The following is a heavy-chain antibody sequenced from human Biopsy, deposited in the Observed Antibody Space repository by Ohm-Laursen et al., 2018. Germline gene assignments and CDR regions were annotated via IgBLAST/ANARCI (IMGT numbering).Heavy chain of an antibody. J-gene: IGHJ6*02. V-gene: IGHV4-34*01. CDR3: ARGSDYFKLDV. D-gene: IGHD2/OR15-2a*01. CDR2: INQSGST. CDR1: GESSSGYF. Sequence: TLSLTCAVNGESSSGYFWNWIRQPPGKGLEWIGEINQSGSTKYNPSLKRRATLSADSSNSQFSLRLTSVTAADTAIYYCARGSDYFKLDVWGQGTTVTVSS.